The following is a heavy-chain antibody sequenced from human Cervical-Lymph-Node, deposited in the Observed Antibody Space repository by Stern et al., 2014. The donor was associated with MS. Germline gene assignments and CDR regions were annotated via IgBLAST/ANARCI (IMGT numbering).Heavy chain of an antibody. CDR1: GGSFSGYY. CDR2: INHSGST. D-gene: IGHD3-10*01. V-gene: IGHV4-34*01. J-gene: IGHJ4*02. CDR3: ACRRRGPIGY. Sequence: QVQLQQWGAGLLKPSETLSLTCAVYGGSFSGYYWSWIRQPPGKGLEWIGEINHSGSTNYNPSLKSRVTISAEKSKNQFSLKLSSVTAADTAVYYCACRRRGPIGYWGQGTLVTVSS.